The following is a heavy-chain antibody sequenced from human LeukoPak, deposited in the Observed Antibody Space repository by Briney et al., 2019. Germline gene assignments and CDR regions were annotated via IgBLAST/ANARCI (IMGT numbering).Heavy chain of an antibody. V-gene: IGHV1-69*01. Sequence: SVKVSCKASGGTFSSYAISWVRQAPGQGLEWMGGIIPIFGTANYAQKFQGRVTITADESTSTAYMELSSLRSEDTAVYYCARDNRYCSSTSCSHNWFDPWGQGTLVTVSS. CDR1: GGTFSSYA. CDR2: IIPIFGTA. J-gene: IGHJ5*02. D-gene: IGHD2-2*01. CDR3: ARDNRYCSSTSCSHNWFDP.